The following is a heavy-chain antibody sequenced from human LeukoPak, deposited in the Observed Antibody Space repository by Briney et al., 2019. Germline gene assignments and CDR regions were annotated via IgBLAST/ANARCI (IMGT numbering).Heavy chain of an antibody. CDR1: GYTFTGYY. CDR2: INPNSGGT. CDR3: AHYCSGGSCHSDY. Sequence: EAPVKVSCKASGYTFTGYYMHWVRQAPGQGLEWMGWINPNSGGTNYAQKFQGRDTMTRDTSISTAYMELSRLRSDDTAVYYCAHYCSGGSCHSDYWGQGTLVTVSS. J-gene: IGHJ4*02. V-gene: IGHV1-2*02. D-gene: IGHD2-15*01.